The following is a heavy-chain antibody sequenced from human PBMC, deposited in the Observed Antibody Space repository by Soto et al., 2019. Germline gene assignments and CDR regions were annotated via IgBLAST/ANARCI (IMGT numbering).Heavy chain of an antibody. CDR1: GFTFSDYY. V-gene: IGHV3-11*01. J-gene: IGHJ5*02. D-gene: IGHD3-22*01. Sequence: GGSLRLSCAASGFTFSDYYMSWIRQAPGKGLEWVSYISSSGSTIYYADSVKGRFTISRDNAKNSLYLQMNSLRADDTAVYYCARETYYYDSSGYYYEWFDPWGQGTLVTVSS. CDR3: ARETYYYDSSGYYYEWFDP. CDR2: ISSSGSTI.